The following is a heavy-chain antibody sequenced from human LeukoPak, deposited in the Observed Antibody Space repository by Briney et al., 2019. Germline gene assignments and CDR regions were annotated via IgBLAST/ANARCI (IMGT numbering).Heavy chain of an antibody. D-gene: IGHD1-26*01. Sequence: GASVKVSCKASGYTFTDYYMHWVRQAPGQGLEWMGWINPNSGGTNYAQKFQGRVTMTRDTSISTAYMELSRLRSDDTAVYYCAREGGSNEKDFDYWGQGTLVTVSS. CDR2: INPNSGGT. J-gene: IGHJ4*02. CDR3: AREGGSNEKDFDY. CDR1: GYTFTDYY. V-gene: IGHV1-2*02.